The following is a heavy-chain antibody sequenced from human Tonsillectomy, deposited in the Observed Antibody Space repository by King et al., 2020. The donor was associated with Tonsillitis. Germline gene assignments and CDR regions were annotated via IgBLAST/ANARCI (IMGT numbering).Heavy chain of an antibody. CDR1: GFTFSNYG. CDR3: ANGLAVNVYYYYYYLDV. Sequence: VQLVESGGGVVQPGRSLRLSCAASGFTFSNYGMHWVRQAPGKGLEWVAVISYDGSNKYYADSVKGRFTISRDNSKNTLYLQMNSLRAEDTAVYYCANGLAVNVYYYYYYLDVWGKGTTVTVSS. D-gene: IGHD4-17*01. V-gene: IGHV3-30*18. CDR2: ISYDGSNK. J-gene: IGHJ6*03.